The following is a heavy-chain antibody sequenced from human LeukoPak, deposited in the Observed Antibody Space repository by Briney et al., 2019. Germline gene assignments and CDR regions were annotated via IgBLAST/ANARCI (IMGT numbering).Heavy chain of an antibody. Sequence: SETLSLTCTVSGGSISSYYWSWIRQPPGKGLEWIGYIYYSGSTNYNPSLKSRVTISVDTSKNQFSLKLSSVTAADTAVYCCARVGDGYNFGHNWFDPWGQGTLVTVSS. CDR1: GGSISSYY. J-gene: IGHJ5*02. CDR2: IYYSGST. CDR3: ARVGDGYNFGHNWFDP. D-gene: IGHD5-24*01. V-gene: IGHV4-59*01.